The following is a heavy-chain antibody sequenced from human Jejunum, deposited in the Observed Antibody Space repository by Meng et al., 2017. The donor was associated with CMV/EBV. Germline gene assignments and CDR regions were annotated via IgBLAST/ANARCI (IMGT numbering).Heavy chain of an antibody. J-gene: IGHJ4*02. D-gene: IGHD4-11*01. CDR3: ARQNDYMNYFDS. CDR1: GYTIMNYP. CDR2: VSSDGTST. V-gene: IGHV3-30-3*01. Sequence: SGYTIMNYPIDWVRQPPGKGLEWVAGVSSDGTSTFLADSVKGRFSISRDNSKNTVYLQMDSLSGEDTAVYYCARQNDYMNYFDSWGRGTLVTVSS.